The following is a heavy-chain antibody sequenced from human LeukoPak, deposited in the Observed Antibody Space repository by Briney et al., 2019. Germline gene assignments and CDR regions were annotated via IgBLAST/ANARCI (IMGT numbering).Heavy chain of an antibody. CDR2: INWNGGST. CDR3: ARDVWPSDARQLLFQVNSGYDSFDY. J-gene: IGHJ4*02. D-gene: IGHD5-12*01. Sequence: PGGSLRLSCAASGFTFDDYGMSWVRQAPGKGLEWVSGINWNGGSTGYADSVKGRFTISRDNAKNSLYLQMNSLRAEDTALYYCARDVWPSDARQLLFQVNSGYDSFDYWGQGTLVTVSS. V-gene: IGHV3-20*04. CDR1: GFTFDDYG.